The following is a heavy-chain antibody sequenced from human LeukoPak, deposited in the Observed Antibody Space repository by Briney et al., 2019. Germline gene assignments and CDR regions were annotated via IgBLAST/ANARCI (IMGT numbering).Heavy chain of an antibody. Sequence: GASVKVSCKAFGYTFTDYYLHWVRQAPGQGLEWMGWINPNSGGTNYAQKFQGRVTMTRDTSSVTAYMELSRLRSDDTAVYYCARAGIWDYSDSSGYHNGAFDIWGQGTMVTVSS. CDR1: GYTFTDYY. CDR2: INPNSGGT. CDR3: ARAGIWDYSDSSGYHNGAFDI. D-gene: IGHD3-22*01. J-gene: IGHJ3*02. V-gene: IGHV1-2*02.